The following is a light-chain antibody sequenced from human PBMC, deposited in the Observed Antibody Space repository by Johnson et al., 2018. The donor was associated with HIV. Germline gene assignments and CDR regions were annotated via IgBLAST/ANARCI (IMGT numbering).Light chain of an antibody. CDR2: DNN. V-gene: IGLV1-51*01. Sequence: HSVLTQPPSVSAAPGQKVTISCSGSSSNIGNNYVSWYQQLPGTAPKLLIYDNNKRPSGIPDRFSGSKSGTSATLGITGLQTGDEADYYCGTWDSILSAYVVGTGTKVTVL. J-gene: IGLJ1*01. CDR3: GTWDSILSAYV. CDR1: SSNIGNNY.